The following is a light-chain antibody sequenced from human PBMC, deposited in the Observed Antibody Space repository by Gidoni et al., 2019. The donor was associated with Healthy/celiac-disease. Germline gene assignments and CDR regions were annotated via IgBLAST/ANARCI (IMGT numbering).Light chain of an antibody. CDR1: NLGDKY. V-gene: IGLV3-1*01. Sequence: SYELTQPPSVSVSPGQTASIPCSGDNLGDKYACWYQQKPGQSPVLVIYQDSKRPSGIPERFSGSNSGNTATLTISGTQAMDEADYYCQEWDSSTHNYVFGTGTKVTVL. CDR2: QDS. CDR3: QEWDSSTHNYV. J-gene: IGLJ1*01.